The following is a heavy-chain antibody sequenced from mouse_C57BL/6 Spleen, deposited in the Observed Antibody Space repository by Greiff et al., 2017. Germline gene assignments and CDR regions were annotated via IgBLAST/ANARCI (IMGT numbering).Heavy chain of an antibody. CDR3: ARDGYYGYFDY. CDR2: IDPSDSET. J-gene: IGHJ2*01. Sequence: QVQLQQPGAELVRPGSSVKLSCKASGYTFTSYWMHWVKQRPIQGLEWIGNIDPSDSETHYNQKFKDKATLTVDKSSSTAYMQLSSLTSEDSAVSYCARDGYYGYFDYWGQGTTLTVSS. CDR1: GYTFTSYW. V-gene: IGHV1-52*01. D-gene: IGHD2-3*01.